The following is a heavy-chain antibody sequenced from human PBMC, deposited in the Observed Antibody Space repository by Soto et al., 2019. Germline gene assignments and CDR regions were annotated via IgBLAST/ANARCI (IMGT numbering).Heavy chain of an antibody. V-gene: IGHV1-2*02. Sequence: GASVKVSCKASGYTFTGYYMHWVRQAPGQGLEWMGWINPNSGGTTYAQKFRAGFTMARDTSTSTVYMELSSLRSEDSAVYYCATSVNSAMAFDYWGQGTLVTVSS. D-gene: IGHD5-18*01. CDR3: ATSVNSAMAFDY. CDR1: GYTFTGYY. CDR2: INPNSGGT. J-gene: IGHJ4*02.